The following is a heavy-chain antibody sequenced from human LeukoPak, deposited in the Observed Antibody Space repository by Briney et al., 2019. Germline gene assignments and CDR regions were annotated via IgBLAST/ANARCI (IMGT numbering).Heavy chain of an antibody. CDR3: ARLRLLWFGELFLKQYYFDY. D-gene: IGHD3-10*01. V-gene: IGHV4-34*01. Sequence: SETLSLTCAVYGGSFSGHYWSWIRQPPGKGLEWIGEINHSGSTNYNPSLKSRVTISVDTSKNQFSLKLSSVTAADTAVYYCARLRLLWFGELFLKQYYFDYWGQGTLVTVSS. J-gene: IGHJ4*02. CDR1: GGSFSGHY. CDR2: INHSGST.